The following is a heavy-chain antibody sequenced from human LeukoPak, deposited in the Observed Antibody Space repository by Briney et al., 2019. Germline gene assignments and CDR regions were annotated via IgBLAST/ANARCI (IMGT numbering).Heavy chain of an antibody. J-gene: IGHJ6*03. CDR2: IYYSGST. CDR1: GGSISSYY. Sequence: SGTLSLTYTVSGGSISSYYWSWIRQPPGKGLEWIGYIYYSGSTNYNPSLKSRVTISVDTSKNQFSLKLSSVTAADTAVYYCARDPMGYYYMDVWGKGTTVTVSS. CDR3: ARDPMGYYYMDV. D-gene: IGHD1-26*01. V-gene: IGHV4-59*01.